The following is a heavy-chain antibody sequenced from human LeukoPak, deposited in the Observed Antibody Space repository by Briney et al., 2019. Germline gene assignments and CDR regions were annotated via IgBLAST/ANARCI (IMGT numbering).Heavy chain of an antibody. Sequence: GESLKISCKGSGYSFTSYWIGWVRQMPGKGLEWMGIIYPGDSGTRYSPSFQGQVTISADKSISTAYLQWSSLKASDTAMYYCARASRLSTSKYYYYGMDVWGKGTTVTVSP. D-gene: IGHD2-2*01. CDR1: GYSFTSYW. J-gene: IGHJ6*04. CDR3: ARASRLSTSKYYYYGMDV. V-gene: IGHV5-51*01. CDR2: IYPGDSGT.